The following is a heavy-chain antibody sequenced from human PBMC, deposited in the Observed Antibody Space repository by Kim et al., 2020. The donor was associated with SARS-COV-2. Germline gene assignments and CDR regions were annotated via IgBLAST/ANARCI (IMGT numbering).Heavy chain of an antibody. Sequence: ASVKVSCKASGYTFSSYYMHWVRQDPGQGPEWMGIIKGSGDRASYAQKFQGRVTLTTDTSTRTVYMELSSLRFEDTAVYYCARGLDSSGYYQYWGQGTLV. CDR2: IKGSGDRA. D-gene: IGHD3-22*01. J-gene: IGHJ4*02. CDR3: ARGLDSSGYYQY. V-gene: IGHV1-46*01. CDR1: GYTFSSYY.